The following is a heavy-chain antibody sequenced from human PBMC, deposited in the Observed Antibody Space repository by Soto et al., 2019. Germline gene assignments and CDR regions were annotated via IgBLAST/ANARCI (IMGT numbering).Heavy chain of an antibody. D-gene: IGHD3-22*01. Sequence: GGSLRLSCIWSGFAFRDYEMNWVRQAPGKGLEWVAYISSGAFTIYYADSVRGRFTVSRDNAKNSLYLQMNSLRDEDAAVYYCARTSSSETVHCYGMDVWGQGTTVTVAS. CDR1: GFAFRDYE. CDR3: ARTSSSETVHCYGMDV. V-gene: IGHV3-48*03. J-gene: IGHJ6*02. CDR2: ISSGAFTI.